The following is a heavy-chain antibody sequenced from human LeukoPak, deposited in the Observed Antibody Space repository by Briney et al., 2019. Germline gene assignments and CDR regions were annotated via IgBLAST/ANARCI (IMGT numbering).Heavy chain of an antibody. CDR2: INHSRST. V-gene: IGHV4-34*01. D-gene: IGHD3-10*01. CDR1: GGSFSGYY. J-gene: IGHJ4*02. Sequence: SETLSLTCAVYGGSFSGYYWSWIRQPPGKGLEWIGEINHSRSTNYNPSLKSRVTISVDTSKNQFSLKLSSVTAADTAVYYCARGSPVLLWFGELLPFDYWGQGTLVTVSS. CDR3: ARGSPVLLWFGELLPFDY.